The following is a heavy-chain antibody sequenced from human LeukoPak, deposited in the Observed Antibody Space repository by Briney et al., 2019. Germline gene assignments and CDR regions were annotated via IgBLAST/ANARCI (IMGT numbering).Heavy chain of an antibody. V-gene: IGHV3-53*05. Sequence: QSGGSLRLSCTVSGFTVSTTYIDWVRQTPGKGLEWASLIYGDAGTVYADSVKGRFTVSRDNSKNMVYLQMNSLTTEDSALYYCARDRAGRKSWVEFDLWGQGTLVTVSS. CDR3: ARDRAGRKSWVEFDL. CDR2: IYGDAGT. J-gene: IGHJ5*02. D-gene: IGHD3-10*01. CDR1: GFTVSTTY.